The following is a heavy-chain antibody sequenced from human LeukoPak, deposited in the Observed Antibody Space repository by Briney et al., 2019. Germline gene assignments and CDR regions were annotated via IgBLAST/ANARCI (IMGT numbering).Heavy chain of an antibody. CDR3: SRESGPFCPFGY. V-gene: IGHV4-4*02. D-gene: IGHD1-26*01. J-gene: IGHJ4*02. CDR2: ISLRGRT. CDR1: GGSITSTNW. Sequence: SGTLSLTCGVSGGSITSTNWWSWVSQPPGQGLEWIGEISLRGRTNYNPSLNSRVTMSLDESKNQLSLNLTSVTAADTAIYYCSRESGPFCPFGYWGQGTLVTVPS.